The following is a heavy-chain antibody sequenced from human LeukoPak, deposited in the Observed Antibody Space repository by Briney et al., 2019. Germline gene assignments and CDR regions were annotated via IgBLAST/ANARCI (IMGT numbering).Heavy chain of an antibody. CDR3: ARVNSGSYRFDY. CDR1: GGSISSGDYY. V-gene: IGHV4-30-4*01. D-gene: IGHD1-26*01. Sequence: SQTLSLTCTVSGGSISSGDYYWRWIRQPPGKGLEWIGYIYYSGSTYYNPSLKSRVTISVDTSKNQFSLKLSSVTAADTAVYYCARVNSGSYRFDYWGQGTLVTVSS. CDR2: IYYSGST. J-gene: IGHJ4*02.